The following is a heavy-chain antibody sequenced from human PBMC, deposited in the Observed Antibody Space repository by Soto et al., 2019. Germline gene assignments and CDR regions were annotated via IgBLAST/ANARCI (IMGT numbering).Heavy chain of an antibody. V-gene: IGHV3-30-3*01. Sequence: QVQLVESGGGVVQPGRSLRLSCAVSGFNFNTYVLHWVRQAPGKGLEWVAVISFDGSKKYYADSVKGRFTISRDNSKNTLYLQMNSLRAEDTAVYYCARRVRAYGGYILYYYYYGMDVWGQGTTVTVSS. CDR1: GFNFNTYV. D-gene: IGHD5-12*01. CDR2: ISFDGSKK. J-gene: IGHJ6*02. CDR3: ARRVRAYGGYILYYYYYGMDV.